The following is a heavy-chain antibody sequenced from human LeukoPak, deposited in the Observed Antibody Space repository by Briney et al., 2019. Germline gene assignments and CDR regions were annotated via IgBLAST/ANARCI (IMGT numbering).Heavy chain of an antibody. Sequence: SETLSLTCAVYGVSFSGYYWNWIRQTPGEGLEWIWVVYHSGSTNYNASLKSRVTISVDTPKNQFSLKLNSVTAADTAVYYCARARRITMVRGVIITSHFDYWGQGTLVTVSS. CDR2: VYHSGST. J-gene: IGHJ4*02. CDR1: GVSFSGYY. D-gene: IGHD3-10*01. V-gene: IGHV4-34*01. CDR3: ARARRITMVRGVIITSHFDY.